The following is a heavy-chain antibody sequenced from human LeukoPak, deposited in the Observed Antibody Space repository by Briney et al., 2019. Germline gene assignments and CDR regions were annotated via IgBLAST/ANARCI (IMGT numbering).Heavy chain of an antibody. J-gene: IGHJ6*03. CDR3: ARGIRYYDILTGHVKGHDNSYYYYMDV. CDR1: GGTFNSYA. CDR2: IIPMFETA. Sequence: GASVKVSCKASGGTFNSYAISWVRQAPGQGLEWMGGIIPMFETANYAQKFQGRVTITADEFTTTVYMELNSLRSEDTAVYYCARGIRYYDILTGHVKGHDNSYYYYMDVWGQGTAVTISS. V-gene: IGHV1-69*13. D-gene: IGHD3-9*01.